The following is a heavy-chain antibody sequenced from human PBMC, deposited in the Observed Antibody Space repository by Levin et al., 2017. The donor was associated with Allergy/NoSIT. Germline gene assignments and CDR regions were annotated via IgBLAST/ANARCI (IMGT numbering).Heavy chain of an antibody. CDR3: ATTGGANERTFDY. D-gene: IGHD4/OR15-4a*01. V-gene: IGHV5-10-1*01. J-gene: IGHJ4*02. Sequence: HGESLKISCEGSGYSFSTYWIYWVRQMPGKGLEWVGRIDASDSYTNYSPSFQGHVSISVDKSLSTAYLQWSSLKASDTAIYYCATTGGANERTFDYWGQGTLVTVSS. CDR2: IDASDSYT. CDR1: GYSFSTYW.